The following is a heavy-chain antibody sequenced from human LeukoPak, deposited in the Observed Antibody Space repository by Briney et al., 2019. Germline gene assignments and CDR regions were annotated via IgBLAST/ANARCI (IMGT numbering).Heavy chain of an antibody. CDR2: IYHSGST. D-gene: IGHD3-22*01. J-gene: IGHJ5*02. V-gene: IGHV4-39*07. CDR1: GGSISSGDYY. CDR3: ARDHGGYWTRTKNWFDP. Sequence: SQTLSLTRTVSGGSISSGDYYWSWIRQPPGKGLEWFGSIYHSGSTYYNPSLKSRVTISVDTSKNQFSLKLSSVTAADTAVYYCARDHGGYWTRTKNWFDPWGQGTLVTVSS.